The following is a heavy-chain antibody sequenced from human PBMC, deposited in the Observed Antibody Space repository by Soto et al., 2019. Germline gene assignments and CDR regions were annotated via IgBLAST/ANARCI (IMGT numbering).Heavy chain of an antibody. J-gene: IGHJ4*02. CDR3: ASLILNYYDSSGYFSAFDF. V-gene: IGHV4-4*02. D-gene: IGHD3-22*01. CDR1: GGSISSSNW. Sequence: QVQLQESGPGLVKPSGTLSLTCAVSGGSISSSNWWSWVRQPPGKGLEWIGEIYHSGRTNYNPSLKSRVTISADKSKNQLSLKLISVTAADKAVYYCASLILNYYDSSGYFSAFDFWGQVTLVTVSS. CDR2: IYHSGRT.